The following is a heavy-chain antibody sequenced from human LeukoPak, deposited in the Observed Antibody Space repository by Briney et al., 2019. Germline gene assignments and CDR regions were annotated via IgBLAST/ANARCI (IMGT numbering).Heavy chain of an antibody. CDR3: ARRGDTVLFDY. V-gene: IGHV1-18*03. CDR1: GYTFTSYG. D-gene: IGHD5-18*01. CDR2: ISAYNGNT. J-gene: IGHJ4*02. Sequence: ASVKVSCRASGYTFTSYGISWVRQAPGQGLEWMGWISAYNGNTNYAQKLQGRVTMTTDTSTSTAYMELSSLRSEDMAVYYCARRGDTVLFDYWGQGTLVTVSS.